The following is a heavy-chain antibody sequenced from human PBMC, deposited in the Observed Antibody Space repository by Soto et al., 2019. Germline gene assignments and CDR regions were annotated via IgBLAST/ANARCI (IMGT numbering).Heavy chain of an antibody. J-gene: IGHJ3*02. D-gene: IGHD3-16*02. Sequence: SETLSLTCTVSGGSISSSSYYWGWIRQPPGKGLEWIGSIYYSGSTYYNPSLKSRVTISVDTSKNQFSLKLSSVTAAATAVYYCARNVPVSIQTSANDYIWGSYRYAFDIWGQGTMVTVSS. V-gene: IGHV4-39*01. CDR3: ARNVPVSIQTSANDYIWGSYRYAFDI. CDR2: IYYSGST. CDR1: GGSISSSSYY.